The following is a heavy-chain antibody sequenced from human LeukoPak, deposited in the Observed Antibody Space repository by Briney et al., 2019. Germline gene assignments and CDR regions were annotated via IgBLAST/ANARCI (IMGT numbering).Heavy chain of an antibody. J-gene: IGHJ5*02. D-gene: IGHD1-1*01. Sequence: SVKVSCKASGGTFSSYAISWVRQAPGQGLEWMGGIIPIFGTANYAQKFQGRVTITADESTTTAYMELSSLGSEDTAVYYCARDTPLRLENWFDPWGQGTLVTVSS. CDR3: ARDTPLRLENWFDP. CDR1: GGTFSSYA. V-gene: IGHV1-69*13. CDR2: IIPIFGTA.